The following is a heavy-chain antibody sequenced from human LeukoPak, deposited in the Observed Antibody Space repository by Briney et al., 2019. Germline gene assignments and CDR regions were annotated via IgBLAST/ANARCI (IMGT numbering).Heavy chain of an antibody. J-gene: IGHJ4*02. D-gene: IGHD1-26*01. CDR1: GYTFTSYA. V-gene: IGHV1-3*03. CDR2: INAGNGNT. CDR3: ARGRVVGATTIFDY. Sequence: GASVKVSCKASGYTFTSYAMHWVRQAPGQRLEWMGWINAGNGNTKYSQEFQGRVTITRDTSASTAYMELSSLRSEDMAVYYCARGRVVGATTIFDYWGQGTLVTVSS.